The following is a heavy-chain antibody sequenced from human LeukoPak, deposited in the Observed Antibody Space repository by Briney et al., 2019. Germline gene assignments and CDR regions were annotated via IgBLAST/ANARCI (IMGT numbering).Heavy chain of an antibody. Sequence: AGGSLRLSCAASGFTVSSNYMSWVRQAPGKGLEWVSVIYSGGSTYYADSVKGRFTISRDNYKNTLYLQVNSLRAEDTAVYYCARDAHHYYDSSGYYYWGQGTLVTVSS. CDR3: ARDAHHYYDSSGYYY. D-gene: IGHD3-22*01. CDR2: IYSGGST. V-gene: IGHV3-66*02. CDR1: GFTVSSNY. J-gene: IGHJ4*02.